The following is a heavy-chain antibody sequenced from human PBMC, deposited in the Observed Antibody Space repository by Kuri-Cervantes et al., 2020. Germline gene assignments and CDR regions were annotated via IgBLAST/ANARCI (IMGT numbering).Heavy chain of an antibody. J-gene: IGHJ6*02. CDR3: ARAGSSADWDV. CDR2: ISYDGSNK. D-gene: IGHD6-6*01. Sequence: GESLKISCAASGFTFSSYAMHWVRQAPGKGLEWVAVISYDGSNKYYADSVKGRFTISRDSSKNTLYLQMNSLRAEDTAVYYCARAGSSADWDVWGQGTTVTVSS. V-gene: IGHV3-30-3*01. CDR1: GFTFSSYA.